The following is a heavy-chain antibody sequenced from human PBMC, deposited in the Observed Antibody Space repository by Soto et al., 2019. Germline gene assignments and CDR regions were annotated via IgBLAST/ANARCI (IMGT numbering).Heavy chain of an antibody. CDR2: ISGSGGST. Sequence: GGSLRLSCAASGFSFSIYAMSWVRQAPGKGLEWVSIISGSGGSTHYADSVKGRFTISRDNSKDTLYLQMNSLTAEDTALYYCAKDSSDYYDSSGYYRYFDYCGQGTLVTVYS. CDR1: GFSFSIYA. CDR3: AKDSSDYYDSSGYYRYFDY. J-gene: IGHJ4*02. V-gene: IGHV3-23*01. D-gene: IGHD3-22*01.